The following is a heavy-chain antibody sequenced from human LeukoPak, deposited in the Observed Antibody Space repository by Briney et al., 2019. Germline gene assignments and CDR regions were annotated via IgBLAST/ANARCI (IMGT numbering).Heavy chain of an antibody. CDR2: ISSSSSYI. CDR3: ARMLDYYDGSGYYYFDY. CDR1: GFTFSSYS. Sequence: GGSLRLSCAASGFTFSSYSMNWVRQAPGKGLEWVSSISSSSSYIYYADSVKGRFTISRDNAKNSLYLQMNSLRAEDTAVYYCARMLDYYDGSGYYYFDYWGQGTLVTVSS. D-gene: IGHD3-22*01. V-gene: IGHV3-21*04. J-gene: IGHJ4*02.